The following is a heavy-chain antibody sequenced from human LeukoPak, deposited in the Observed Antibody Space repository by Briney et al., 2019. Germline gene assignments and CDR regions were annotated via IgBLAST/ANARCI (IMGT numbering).Heavy chain of an antibody. CDR3: ATRVRVPRAYFDN. J-gene: IGHJ4*02. V-gene: IGHV3-23*01. Sequence: PGGSLRLSCAASGFTFSSYAMHWVRQAPGKGLEWVSTISVSGGSTYYADSVKGRFAISRDNSKNTLFLQMNSLRAEDTAVYYCATRVRVPRAYFDNWGQGTLVTVSS. CDR1: GFTFSSYA. D-gene: IGHD2-21*01. CDR2: ISVSGGST.